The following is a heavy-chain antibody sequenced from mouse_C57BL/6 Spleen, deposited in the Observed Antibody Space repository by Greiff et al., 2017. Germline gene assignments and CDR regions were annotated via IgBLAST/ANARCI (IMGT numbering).Heavy chain of an antibody. V-gene: IGHV1-82*01. J-gene: IGHJ2*01. CDR3: AREDY. CDR2: IYPGDGDT. Sequence: VQLQQSGPELVKPGASVKISCKASGYAFSSSWMNWVKQRPGKGLEWIGRIYPGDGDTNYNGKCKGKATLTADKSSSTAYMQLSSLTSEDSAVYFCAREDYWGQGTTLTVSS. CDR1: GYAFSSSW.